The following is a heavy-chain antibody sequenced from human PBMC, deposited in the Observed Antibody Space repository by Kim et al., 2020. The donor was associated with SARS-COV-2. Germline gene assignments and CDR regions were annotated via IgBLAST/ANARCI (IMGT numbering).Heavy chain of an antibody. J-gene: IGHJ4*01. Sequence: SETLSLTCAVYGGSFSGYYRSWIRQPPGKGLEWIGQINHSGSNNYNPSLKSRVTISVDTSKNHFSLTLSSVTGADQAVYYCERGLPLQLLLSGFLQYYF. CDR2: INHSGSN. V-gene: IGHV4-34*01. CDR1: GGSFSGYY. D-gene: IGHD5-18*01. CDR3: ERGLPLQLLLSGFLQYYF.